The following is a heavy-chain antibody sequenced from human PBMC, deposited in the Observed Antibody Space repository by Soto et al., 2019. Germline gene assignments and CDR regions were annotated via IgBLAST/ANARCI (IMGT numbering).Heavy chain of an antibody. D-gene: IGHD6-19*01. CDR3: ARVAPGGSGGGGDY. CDR2: TYYRSKWYN. Sequence: SQTLSLTCAISGDSVSSNSAAWNWIRQSPSRGLEWLGRTYYRSKWYNDYAVSVKSRITINPDTSNYHFSLQLKSVTPEDTALYYCARVAPGGSGGGGDYWGQGTLVTVSS. J-gene: IGHJ4*02. CDR1: GDSVSSNSAA. V-gene: IGHV6-1*01.